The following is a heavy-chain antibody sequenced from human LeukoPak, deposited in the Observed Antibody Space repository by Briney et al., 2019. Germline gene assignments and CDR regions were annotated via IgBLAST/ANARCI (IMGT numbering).Heavy chain of an antibody. CDR2: ISYDGSNK. Sequence: QPGGSLRLSCAASGFTFSSYAMHWVRQAPGKGLEWVAVISYDGSNKYYADSVKGRFTISRDNSKNTLYPQMNSLRAEDTAVYYCARDSSGWYGGGYFDYWGQGTLVTVSS. V-gene: IGHV3-30*04. J-gene: IGHJ4*02. CDR1: GFTFSSYA. D-gene: IGHD6-19*01. CDR3: ARDSSGWYGGGYFDY.